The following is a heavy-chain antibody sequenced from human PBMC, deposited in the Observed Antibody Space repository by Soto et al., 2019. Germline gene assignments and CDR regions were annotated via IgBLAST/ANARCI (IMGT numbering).Heavy chain of an antibody. CDR2: MNHSGTT. V-gene: IGHV4-34*01. D-gene: IGHD5-18*01. J-gene: IGHJ4*02. CDR1: GGSFSGYY. Sequence: QVQLQQWGAGLLKPSETLSLTCAVYGGSFSGYYWSWIRQPPGTGLEWVGEMNHSGTTKYNPSLKRRVTISVDTSKNQFSLTLSSVTAADTAVYYCARGPLWLRVFDYWGQGTLVTVSS. CDR3: ARGPLWLRVFDY.